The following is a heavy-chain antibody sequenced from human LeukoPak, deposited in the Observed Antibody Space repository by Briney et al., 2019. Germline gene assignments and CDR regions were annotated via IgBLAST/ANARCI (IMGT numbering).Heavy chain of an antibody. Sequence: ASVKVSCKASGYTFTGYYMHWVRQAPGQGLEWMGWINPNSGGTNYAQKFQGRVTMTRDTSISTAYMELSRLRSDDTAAYYCARMFGGNSGYWGQGTLVTVSS. D-gene: IGHD3-10*02. CDR3: ARMFGGNSGY. J-gene: IGHJ4*02. CDR2: INPNSGGT. CDR1: GYTFTGYY. V-gene: IGHV1-2*02.